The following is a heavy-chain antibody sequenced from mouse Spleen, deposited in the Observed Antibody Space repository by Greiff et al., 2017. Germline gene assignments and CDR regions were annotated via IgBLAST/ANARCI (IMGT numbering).Heavy chain of an antibody. Sequence: QVQLKESGAELVRPGASVTLSCKASGYTFTDYEMHWVKQTPVHGLEWIGAIDPETGGTAYNQKFKGKAILTADKSSSTAYMELRSLTSEDSAVYYSTRDNYGRIDALDNRGEGKPVTASS. V-gene: IGHV1-15*01. CDR1: GYTFTDYE. CDR2: IDPETGGT. D-gene: IGHD1-1*01. J-gene: IGHJ4*01. CDR3: TRDNYGRIDALDN.